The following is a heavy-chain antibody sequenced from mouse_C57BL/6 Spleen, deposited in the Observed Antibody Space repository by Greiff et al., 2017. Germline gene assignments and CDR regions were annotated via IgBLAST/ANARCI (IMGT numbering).Heavy chain of an antibody. Sequence: VQLQQSGPELVKPGASVKISCKASGYAFSSSWMNWVKQRPGKGLEWIGRIYPGDGDTNYNGKFKGKATLTADKSSSTAYMQLSSLTSEDSAVYFCSRWRDYGNSFFDYWGQGTTLTVSS. CDR2: IYPGDGDT. D-gene: IGHD2-1*01. V-gene: IGHV1-82*01. CDR1: GYAFSSSW. J-gene: IGHJ2*01. CDR3: SRWRDYGNSFFDY.